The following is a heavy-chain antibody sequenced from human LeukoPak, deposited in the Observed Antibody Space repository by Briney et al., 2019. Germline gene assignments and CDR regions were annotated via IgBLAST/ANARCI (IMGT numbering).Heavy chain of an antibody. D-gene: IGHD6-19*01. Sequence: AGSVKGSCKTFGYTFTDYSIDWGGQGPGHGVEWMGWINPDSGGTDYAQKFQGRVTMTRDTSISTAYMELSRLRSDDTAVYYCAIPRGQWLDILFDYWGQGTLVTVSS. CDR1: GYTFTDYS. J-gene: IGHJ4*02. V-gene: IGHV1-2*02. CDR2: INPDSGGT. CDR3: AIPRGQWLDILFDY.